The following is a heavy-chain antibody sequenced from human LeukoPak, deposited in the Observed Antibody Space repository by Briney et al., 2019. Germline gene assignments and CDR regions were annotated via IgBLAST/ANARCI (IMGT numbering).Heavy chain of an antibody. J-gene: IGHJ4*02. CDR2: INPTGGST. D-gene: IGHD4-17*01. Sequence: ASVKVSCKASGYTFTSYDINWVRQAPGQGLEWMGIINPTGGSTSYAQKFQGRVTMTRDTSTSTVYMELSSLRSEDTALYYCARGNGDYGGGFDYWGQVTLVTVSS. V-gene: IGHV1-46*01. CDR3: ARGNGDYGGGFDY. CDR1: GYTFTSYD.